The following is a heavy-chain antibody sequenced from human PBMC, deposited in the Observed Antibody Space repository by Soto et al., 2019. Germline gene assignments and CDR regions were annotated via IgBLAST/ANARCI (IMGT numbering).Heavy chain of an antibody. CDR1: GFTFSSYA. CDR3: AKGALDLDYYDSSAPLGFFDY. D-gene: IGHD3-22*01. CDR2: ISGSGGST. Sequence: EVQLLESGGGLVQPGGSLRLSCAASGFTFSSYAMNWVRQAPGKGLEWVSAISGSGGSTYYADSVKGRFTISRDNSKNTLYLQMNSLRAEDTAVYYCAKGALDLDYYDSSAPLGFFDYWGQGTLVTVSS. J-gene: IGHJ4*02. V-gene: IGHV3-23*01.